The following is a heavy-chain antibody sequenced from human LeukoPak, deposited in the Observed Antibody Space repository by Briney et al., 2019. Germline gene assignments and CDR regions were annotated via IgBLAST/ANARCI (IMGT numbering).Heavy chain of an antibody. CDR2: SRDKAHGHTT. CDR3: TRAYNSFDI. V-gene: IGHV3-72*01. D-gene: IGHD5-24*01. Sequence: AGGSLRLSCAASGFTLSDHYMDWVRQVPGKGLEWVGRSRDKAHGHTTEYAASVKDRFTVSRDDSKNSFYLQMNSLRTEDTAVYYCTRAYNSFDIWGQGTMVTVSS. CDR1: GFTLSDHY. J-gene: IGHJ3*02.